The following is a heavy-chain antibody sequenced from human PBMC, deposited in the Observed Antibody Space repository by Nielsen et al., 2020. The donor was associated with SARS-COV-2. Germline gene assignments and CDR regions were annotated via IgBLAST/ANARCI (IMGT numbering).Heavy chain of an antibody. Sequence: GGSLRLSCAASGLTLSSYAMNWVRQAPGKGLEWVSYFGSSGTSIYYADCVKGRFTISRENSKNTLYLQMNSLRAEDTAVYYCARDFVNANSSWYDGFAFDYWGQGILVTVSS. CDR2: FGSSGTSI. J-gene: IGHJ4*02. V-gene: IGHV3-48*01. CDR1: GLTLSSYA. CDR3: ARDFVNANSSWYDGFAFDY. D-gene: IGHD6-13*01.